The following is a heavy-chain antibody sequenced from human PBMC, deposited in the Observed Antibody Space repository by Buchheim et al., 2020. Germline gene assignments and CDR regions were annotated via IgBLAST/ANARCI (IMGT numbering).Heavy chain of an antibody. CDR2: ISSSGSTI. CDR3: ARDVLLEGLFPSFDY. Sequence: EVQLVESGGGLVQPGGSLRLSCAASGFTFSSYEMNWVRQAPGKGLEWVSYISSSGSTIYYADSVKGRFTISRDNAKNSLHLQMNSLRAEDTAVYYCARDVLLEGLFPSFDYWGQGTL. CDR1: GFTFSSYE. V-gene: IGHV3-48*03. J-gene: IGHJ4*02. D-gene: IGHD2-21*01.